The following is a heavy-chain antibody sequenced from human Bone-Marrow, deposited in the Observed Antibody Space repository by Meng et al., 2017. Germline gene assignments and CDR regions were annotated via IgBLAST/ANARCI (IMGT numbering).Heavy chain of an antibody. CDR2: IWSDGRSQ. J-gene: IGHJ6*02. V-gene: IGHV3-33*01. CDR1: GFTFNNYG. CDR3: ARVHSPYGYNYGADSYYYGMDV. Sequence: GGSLRLSCAASGFTFNNYGMHWVRQAPGKGLEWVAIIWSDGRSQYYADPVKGRFTISRDTSKNILYLRMNSLRGEDTAVYYCARVHSPYGYNYGADSYYYGMDVWGQGTTVTVSS. D-gene: IGHD5-24*01.